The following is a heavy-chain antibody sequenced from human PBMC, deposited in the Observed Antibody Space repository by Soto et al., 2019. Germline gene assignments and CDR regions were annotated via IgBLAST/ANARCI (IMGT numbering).Heavy chain of an antibody. V-gene: IGHV4-39*01. CDR2: IYYSGST. CDR1: GGSIRSSSYY. D-gene: IGHD4-17*01. CDR3: ARQRSATVTRFDY. J-gene: IGHJ4*02. Sequence: PSETLSLSSTVAGGSIRSSSYYRGWIRKPPGKGLEWIGSIYYSGSTYYNPSLKSRVTISVDTSKNQFSLKLSSVTAADTAVYYCARQRSATVTRFDYWGQGTLVTVSS.